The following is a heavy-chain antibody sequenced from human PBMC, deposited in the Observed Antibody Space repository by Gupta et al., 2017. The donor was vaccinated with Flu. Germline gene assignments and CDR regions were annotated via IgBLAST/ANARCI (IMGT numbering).Heavy chain of an antibody. J-gene: IGHJ4*02. V-gene: IGHV3-23*01. CDR3: ANGYYEFWSGYLY. CDR2: INGRSGST. Sequence: EVQLLESGGGLVPPGGSLRRSCAAAGFTFSSYAMSWVRQAPGKGLEWVSAINGRSGSTYYADSVKGRFTISRDNSKNTLYLQMNSLRAEDTAVYYCANGYYEFWSGYLYWGQGTLVTVSS. CDR1: GFTFSSYA. D-gene: IGHD3-3*01.